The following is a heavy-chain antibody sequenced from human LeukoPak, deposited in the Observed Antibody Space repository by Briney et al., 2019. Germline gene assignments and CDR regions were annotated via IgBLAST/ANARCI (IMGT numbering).Heavy chain of an antibody. D-gene: IGHD6-19*01. CDR1: GFTFSGSA. CDR3: TVAGDFDY. Sequence: PGGSLRLSCAASGFTFSGSAMHWVRQASGKGLEWVGRIRSKANSYATAYAASVKGRFTISRDDSKNTAYLQMNSPKTEDTAVYYCTVAGDFDYWGQGTLVTVSS. V-gene: IGHV3-73*01. CDR2: IRSKANSYAT. J-gene: IGHJ4*02.